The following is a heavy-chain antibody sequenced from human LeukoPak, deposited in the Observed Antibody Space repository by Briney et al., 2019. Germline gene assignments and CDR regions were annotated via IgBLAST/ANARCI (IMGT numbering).Heavy chain of an antibody. J-gene: IGHJ6*03. D-gene: IGHD1-20*01. CDR3: ARGASYNWNLYYYYYYMDV. CDR2: IYYSGST. V-gene: IGHV4-61*01. Sequence: PSQTLSLTCAVSGGSVSTGSDFLSWIRQPPGRGLEWLGYIYYSGSTNYNPSLNSRVTISVDRSKNQFSLKLSSVTAADTAVYYCARGASYNWNLYYYYYYMDVWGKGTTVTVSS. CDR1: GGSVSTGSDF.